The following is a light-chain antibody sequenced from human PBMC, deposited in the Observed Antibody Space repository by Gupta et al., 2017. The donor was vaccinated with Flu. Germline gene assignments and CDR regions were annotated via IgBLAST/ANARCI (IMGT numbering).Light chain of an antibody. CDR2: HAS. Sequence: ARNTAPITCSGRDCDDIYACWYQHKPGQSLLLVIYHASQRPSGTPDRFSASASATTATLTIIDTQAVDEDYYLCQAWKNDAVIFGGGTTLTVL. J-gene: IGLJ2*01. V-gene: IGLV3-1*01. CDR3: QAWKNDAVI. CDR1: DCDDIY.